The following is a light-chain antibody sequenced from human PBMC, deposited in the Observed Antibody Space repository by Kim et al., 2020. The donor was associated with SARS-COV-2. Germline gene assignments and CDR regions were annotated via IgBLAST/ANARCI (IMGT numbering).Light chain of an antibody. Sequence: QSALTQSPSVSGSPGQSVTISCTGTSTDVGYSNRVSWYQQPPGTAPKLIIYEVNKRPSGVPDRFSGSKSVNTASLTISGLQAEDEAGYYCSSYGSSNIYVFGTGTKVTVL. CDR2: EVN. CDR3: SSYGSSNIYV. CDR1: STDVGYSNR. J-gene: IGLJ1*01. V-gene: IGLV2-18*02.